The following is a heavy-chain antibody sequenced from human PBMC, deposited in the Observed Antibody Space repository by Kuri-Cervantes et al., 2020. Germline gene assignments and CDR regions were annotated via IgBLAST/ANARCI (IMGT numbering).Heavy chain of an antibody. V-gene: IGHV3-23*01. CDR2: IIGSGGST. CDR3: AKVLAQQYQWLGCFDY. D-gene: IGHD6-19*01. CDR1: GFTFSSYA. J-gene: IGHJ4*02. Sequence: GESLKISCTASGFTFSSYAMSWVRQAPGKGLEWVSSIIGSGGSTYYADSVKGRFTISRDNSKNTLFLQMNSLRAEDTAVYYCAKVLAQQYQWLGCFDYWGQGTLVTVSS.